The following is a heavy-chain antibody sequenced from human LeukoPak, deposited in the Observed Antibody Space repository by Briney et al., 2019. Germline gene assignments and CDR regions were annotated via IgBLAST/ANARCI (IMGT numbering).Heavy chain of an antibody. CDR2: INPNTGGT. D-gene: IGHD3-22*01. CDR1: GYTFTGYY. J-gene: IGHJ4*02. V-gene: IGHV1-2*02. CDR3: ARAPMIVVVFPPRLDF. Sequence: ASVKVSCKTSGYTFTGYYMHWVRQAPGQGLEWMGWINPNTGGTNYAQKFQGRVTMTSDTSISTAYMELSSLKSDDTAMCYCARAPMIVVVFPPRLDFWGQGTLVTVSS.